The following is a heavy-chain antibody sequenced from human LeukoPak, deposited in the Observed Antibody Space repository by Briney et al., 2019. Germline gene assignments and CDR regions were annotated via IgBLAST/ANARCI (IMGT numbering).Heavy chain of an antibody. CDR3: AREDWYYGSGSYSYYFDY. V-gene: IGHV3-7*01. CDR2: IKQDGSEK. CDR1: GFGFSNAW. Sequence: GGSLRLSCAASGFGFSNAWMSWVRQAPGKGLEWVADIKQDGSEKYYVDSVKGRFTISRDNAKNSLYLQMNSLRAEDTAVYYCAREDWYYGSGSYSYYFDYWGQGTLVTVSS. D-gene: IGHD3-10*01. J-gene: IGHJ4*02.